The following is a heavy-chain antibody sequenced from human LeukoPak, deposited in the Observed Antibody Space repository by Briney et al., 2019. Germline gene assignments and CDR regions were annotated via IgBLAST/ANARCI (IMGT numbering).Heavy chain of an antibody. J-gene: IGHJ6*02. CDR2: INHSGST. D-gene: IGHD3-9*01. CDR1: GESFSGYY. CDR3: ARGQEGSTRLDYYYGVDV. Sequence: SETLSLTCAVYGESFSGYYWSWIRQPPGKGLEWIGEINHSGSTNYNPSLKSRVTISVDTSKNQFSLKLSSVTAADTAVYYCARGQEGSTRLDYYYGVDVWGQGTTVTVSS. V-gene: IGHV4-34*01.